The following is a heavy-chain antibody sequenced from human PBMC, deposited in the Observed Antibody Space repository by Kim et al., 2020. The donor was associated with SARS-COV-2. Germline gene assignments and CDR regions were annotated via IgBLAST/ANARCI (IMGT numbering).Heavy chain of an antibody. Sequence: SETLSLTCAVYGGSFSGYNWSWIRQPPGKGLEWIGEINHSGSTRHNPSLKSRVTISVDTSKSQFSLKLKSMTAADTALYYCARGRAGVVPSPILGLGPSYDYYGMDVWGQGTTVTVSS. CDR3: ARGRAGVVPSPILGLGPSYDYYGMDV. J-gene: IGHJ6*02. V-gene: IGHV4-34*01. D-gene: IGHD2-2*02. CDR2: INHSGST. CDR1: GGSFSGYN.